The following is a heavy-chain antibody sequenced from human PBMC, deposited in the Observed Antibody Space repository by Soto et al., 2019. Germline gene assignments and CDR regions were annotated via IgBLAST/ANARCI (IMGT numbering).Heavy chain of an antibody. Sequence: QVQLQESGPGLVKPSQTLSLTCTVSGGSISSGSYYWSWIRQHPGKGLEWIGYIYYSGSTYYKPSLKSRVTISVDTCKNQFSLKLSFVTAADTAVNYCARDRWYCSGGSCYYYYGLDVSGQGTTVTVSS. CDR2: IYYSGST. J-gene: IGHJ6*02. D-gene: IGHD2-15*01. CDR3: ARDRWYCSGGSCYYYYGLDV. CDR1: GGSISSGSYY. V-gene: IGHV4-31*03.